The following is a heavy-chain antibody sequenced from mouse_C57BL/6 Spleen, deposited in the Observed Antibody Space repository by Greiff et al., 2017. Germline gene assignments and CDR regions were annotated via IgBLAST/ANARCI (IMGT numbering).Heavy chain of an antibody. D-gene: IGHD1-1*01. CDR3: ARDGSMDY. J-gene: IGHJ4*01. CDR2: IYPGSGNT. CDR1: GYTFTDYY. V-gene: IGHV1-76*01. Sequence: VQLQQSGAELVRPGASVKLSCKASGYTFTDYYINWVKQRPGQGLEWIARIYPGSGNTYYNEKFKGKATLTAEKSSSTAYMQLSSLTSEDSAVYFCARDGSMDYWGQGTSVTVSS.